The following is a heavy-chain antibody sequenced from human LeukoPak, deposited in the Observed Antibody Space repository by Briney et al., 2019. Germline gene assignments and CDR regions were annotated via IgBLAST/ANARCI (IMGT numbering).Heavy chain of an antibody. CDR3: AGRDY. J-gene: IGHJ4*02. D-gene: IGHD1-26*01. V-gene: IGHV4-4*07. CDR2: VYTSGST. Sequence: SETLSLACTVSGASISNYYWSWIRQPAGKGLEWIGRVYTSGSTNYNPSLKSRVTISVDKSKNQFFLKLSSVTAADTAVYYCAGRDYWGQGTLVTVSS. CDR1: GASISNYY.